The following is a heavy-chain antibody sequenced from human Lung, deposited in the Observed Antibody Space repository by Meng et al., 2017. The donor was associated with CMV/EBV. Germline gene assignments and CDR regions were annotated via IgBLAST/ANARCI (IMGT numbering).Heavy chain of an antibody. V-gene: IGHV3-23*01. CDR3: AKYSAVGERLYYFDY. D-gene: IGHD2-21*01. CDR1: GLTFSSYG. J-gene: IGHJ4*02. Sequence: ESXKISXAASGLTFSSYGMSWVRQAPGKGLEWVSSIGATAGGTYYADSVKGRFTISRDNAKNTLYLQMNSLSAEDTAVYYCAKYSAVGERLYYFDYWGQGTXVNVAS. CDR2: IGATAGGT.